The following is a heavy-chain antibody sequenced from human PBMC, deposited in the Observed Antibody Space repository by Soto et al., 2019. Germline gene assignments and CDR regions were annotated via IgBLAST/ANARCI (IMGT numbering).Heavy chain of an antibody. V-gene: IGHV1-18*01. J-gene: IGHJ6*02. CDR1: GYTFTSYG. D-gene: IGHD3-22*01. Sequence: QVQLVQSGGEVRKPGASVTVSCKASGYTFTSYGISWVRQAPGQGLEWMGWISGYNGKTNYAQKVQDRVTMTKDTSTSTVYLELRSLRFDDTAVYYCAREGDVPYYAYGMDVWGQGTTVTVSS. CDR3: AREGDVPYYAYGMDV. CDR2: ISGYNGKT.